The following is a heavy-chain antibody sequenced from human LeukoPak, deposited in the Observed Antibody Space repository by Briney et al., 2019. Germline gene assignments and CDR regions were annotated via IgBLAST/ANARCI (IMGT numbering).Heavy chain of an antibody. J-gene: IGHJ3*02. D-gene: IGHD3-22*01. V-gene: IGHV4-59*11. CDR1: GGSISSHY. Sequence: SETLSLTCTVSGGSISSHYWSWVRQPPGKGLEWSGDIYDSGSTNYNPSLKSRLTISVDTSKKQFSLKLSSVTAADTAAYYCERDDSSGSWGAFDIWGQGTMVTVSS. CDR3: ERDDSSGSWGAFDI. CDR2: IYDSGST.